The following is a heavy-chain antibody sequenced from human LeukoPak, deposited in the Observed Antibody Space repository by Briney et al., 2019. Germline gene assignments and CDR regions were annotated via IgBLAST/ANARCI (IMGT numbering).Heavy chain of an antibody. V-gene: IGHV3-23*01. CDR1: GFTFSSYA. J-gene: IGHJ4*02. CDR3: ARDDYYDSSGYSPEY. D-gene: IGHD3-22*01. Sequence: GGSLRLSCAASGFTFSSYAMSWVRQAPGKGLEWVSAISGSGGSTYYADSVKGRFTISRDNSKNTLYLQMNSLRAKDTAVYYCARDDYYDSSGYSPEYWGQGTLVTVSS. CDR2: ISGSGGST.